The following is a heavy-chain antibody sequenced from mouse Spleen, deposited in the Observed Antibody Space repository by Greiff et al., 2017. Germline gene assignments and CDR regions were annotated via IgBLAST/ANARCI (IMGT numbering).Heavy chain of an antibody. CDR1: GYTFSSYW. CDR3: AREALTGHFDY. CDR2: ILPGSGST. Sequence: VKLMESGAELMKPGASVKISCKATGYTFSSYWIEWVKQRPGHGLEWIGEILPGSGSTNYNEKFKGKATFTADTSSNTAYMQLSSLTSEDSAVYYCAREALTGHFDYWGQGTTLTVSS. D-gene: IGHD4-1*01. J-gene: IGHJ2*01. V-gene: IGHV1-9*01.